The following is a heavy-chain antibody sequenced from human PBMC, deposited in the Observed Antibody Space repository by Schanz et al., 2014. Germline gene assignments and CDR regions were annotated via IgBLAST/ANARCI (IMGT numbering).Heavy chain of an antibody. J-gene: IGHJ4*02. V-gene: IGHV1-2*06. CDR1: GYIFTDYY. CDR2: INPSSGGT. CDR3: ARAGAALSQ. D-gene: IGHD6-6*01. Sequence: QVHLVQSGAEVKKPGASVRVSCKASGYIFTDYYMHWVRQAPGQGLEWMGRINPSSGGTTYAQKFQGRVTRTRDTSSSTAYMELSSLRSDDTAVYYCARAGAALSQWGQGTLVTVSS.